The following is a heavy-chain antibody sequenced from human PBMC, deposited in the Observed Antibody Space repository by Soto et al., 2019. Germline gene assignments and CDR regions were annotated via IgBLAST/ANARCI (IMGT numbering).Heavy chain of an antibody. V-gene: IGHV3-30*18. CDR2: ISYDGSNK. J-gene: IGHJ6*02. CDR3: AKDLEPVLEWSPYYYGMDV. CDR1: GFTFSSYG. Sequence: GGSLRLSCAASGFTFSSYGMHWVRPAPGKGLEWVAVISYDGSNKYYADSVKGRFTISRDNSKNTLYLQMNSLRAEDTAVYYCAKDLEPVLEWSPYYYGMDVWGQGTTVTVSS. D-gene: IGHD3-3*01.